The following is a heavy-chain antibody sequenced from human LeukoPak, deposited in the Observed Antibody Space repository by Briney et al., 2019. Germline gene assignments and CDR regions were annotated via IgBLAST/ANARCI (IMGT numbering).Heavy chain of an antibody. J-gene: IGHJ5*02. CDR2: SNPNSDGT. CDR1: GYTFTVYY. Sequence: GASVDLFYNLSGYTFTVYYMLWVRQPPGQGQEWGVASNPNSDGTNYAQKFQGRVTMHRDTSISTAYMELSRLRSDDTAVYYCARVRAGVAGTTSPHWFDPWGQGALVTVSS. V-gene: IGHV1-2*02. D-gene: IGHD1-1*01. CDR3: ARVRAGVAGTTSPHWFDP.